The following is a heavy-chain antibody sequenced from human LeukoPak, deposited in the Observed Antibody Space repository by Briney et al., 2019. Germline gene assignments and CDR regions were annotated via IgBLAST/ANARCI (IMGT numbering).Heavy chain of an antibody. V-gene: IGHV3-23*01. D-gene: IGHD1-26*01. J-gene: IGHJ4*02. CDR1: RFTFSSYG. Sequence: GGSLRLSCAASRFTFSSYGMSWVRQAPGKGLEWVSAISSRGESTYYADSVKGRFTISRDNSKNTLSLQMDSLRAEDTAVYYCAKEMWGVGATTVDYWGQGTLVTVSS. CDR2: ISSRGEST. CDR3: AKEMWGVGATTVDY.